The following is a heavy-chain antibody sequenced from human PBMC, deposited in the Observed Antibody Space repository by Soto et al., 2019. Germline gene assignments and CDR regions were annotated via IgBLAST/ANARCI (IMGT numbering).Heavy chain of an antibody. Sequence: ASVKVSCKASGYTFTGYYMHWVRQAPGQGLEWMGWINPNSGGTNYAQKFQGWVTMTRDTSISTAYMELSRLRSDDTAVYYCARSLMTTVVTPVFDYYYYGMDVWGQGTTVPVSS. CDR3: ARSLMTTVVTPVFDYYYYGMDV. V-gene: IGHV1-2*04. J-gene: IGHJ6*02. D-gene: IGHD4-17*01. CDR1: GYTFTGYY. CDR2: INPNSGGT.